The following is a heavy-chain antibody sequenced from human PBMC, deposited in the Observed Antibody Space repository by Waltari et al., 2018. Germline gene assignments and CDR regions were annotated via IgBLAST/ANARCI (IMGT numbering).Heavy chain of an antibody. CDR1: GFTFDDYA. Sequence: EVQLVESGGVVVQPGGSLRLSCPASGFTFDDYAMHWVRQAPGKGLEWVSLISWDGGSTYYADSVKGRFTISRDNSKNSLYLQMNSLRAEDTALYYCASHCSSTSCYLDYWGQGTLVTVSS. V-gene: IGHV3-43D*04. CDR2: ISWDGGST. J-gene: IGHJ4*02. CDR3: ASHCSSTSCYLDY. D-gene: IGHD2-2*01.